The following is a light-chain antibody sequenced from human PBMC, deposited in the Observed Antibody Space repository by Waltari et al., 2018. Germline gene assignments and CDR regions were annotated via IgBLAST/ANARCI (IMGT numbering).Light chain of an antibody. CDR2: KAS. J-gene: IGKJ1*01. Sequence: DIQMTQSPASLSASVGETVTITCRASQSISSWLAWYQQKPGKAPKLLIYKASSLQSGVPSRFSGSGSGTDFTLTISSLQPEDFATYYCLQYSSSPWTFGQGTKVEIK. CDR1: QSISSW. CDR3: LQYSSSPWT. V-gene: IGKV1-12*01.